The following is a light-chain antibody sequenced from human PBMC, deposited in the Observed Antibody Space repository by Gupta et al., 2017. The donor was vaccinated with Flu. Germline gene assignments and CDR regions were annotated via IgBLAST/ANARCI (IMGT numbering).Light chain of an antibody. CDR3: CSYAGTSTHVV. Sequence: VTISCTGTSSDIGGYNFVSWYQQHPGKAPKVMIYDVTKRPSGVPDRFSGAKSGNTASLTISGLQAEDEADYYCCSYAGTSTHVVFGGGTKLTIL. CDR2: DVT. CDR1: SSDIGGYNF. J-gene: IGLJ2*01. V-gene: IGLV2-11*03.